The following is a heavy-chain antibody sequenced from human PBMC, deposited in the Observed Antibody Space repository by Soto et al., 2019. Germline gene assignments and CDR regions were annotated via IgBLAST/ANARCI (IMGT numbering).Heavy chain of an antibody. D-gene: IGHD4-17*01. CDR2: IIPIFGTA. CDR1: GGTFSSYA. J-gene: IGHJ5*02. CDR3: ARETLATVTTVGWGAGGCDP. Sequence: QVQLVQSGAEVKKPGSSVKVSCKASGGTFSSYAISWVRQAPGQGLEWMGGIIPIFGTANYAQKFQGRVTITADESTSTAYMELSSMRSEDTAVYYCARETLATVTTVGWGAGGCDPWGQGTLVTVSS. V-gene: IGHV1-69*01.